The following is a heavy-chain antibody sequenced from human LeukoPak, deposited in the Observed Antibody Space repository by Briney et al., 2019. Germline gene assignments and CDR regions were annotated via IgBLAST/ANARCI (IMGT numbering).Heavy chain of an antibody. CDR1: GGSISSDGYY. D-gene: IGHD2-15*01. CDR2: MYYSGST. V-gene: IGHV4-30-4*08. J-gene: IGHJ4*02. Sequence: SETLSLTCTVSGGSISSDGYYWSWIRQHPGKGLEWIGYMYYSGSTYYNPSLKSRVTISVDTSKNQFSLKLSSVTAADTAVYYCARSHRRYCSGGSCIPFDYWGQGTLVTVSS. CDR3: ARSHRRYCSGGSCIPFDY.